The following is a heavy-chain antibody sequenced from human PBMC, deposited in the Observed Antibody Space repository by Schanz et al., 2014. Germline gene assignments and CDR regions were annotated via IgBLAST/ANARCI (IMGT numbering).Heavy chain of an antibody. CDR1: GYRFTSYG. CDR2: ISPSDTST. Sequence: QVQLVQSGGEVKKPGASVKVSCKSSGYRFTSYGINWLRQAPGQGLEWMGIISPSDTSTSYEQKFQGRVTMTRDTDTSTVTAELRSVRLGAKDMYVCVGASDAASSGDYCNGEDAWGQGTLXTVSS. J-gene: IGHJ5*02. D-gene: IGHD3-22*01. V-gene: IGHV1-46*01. CDR3: VGASDAASSGDYCNGEDA.